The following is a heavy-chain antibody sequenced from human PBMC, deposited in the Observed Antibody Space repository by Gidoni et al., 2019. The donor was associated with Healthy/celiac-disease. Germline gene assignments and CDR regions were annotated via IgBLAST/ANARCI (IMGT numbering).Heavy chain of an antibody. J-gene: IGHJ4*02. CDR1: GFTFSSYA. Sequence: EVQLLESGGGLVQPGGSLRLSCAASGFTFSSYAMSWVRQAPGKGLEWVSAISGSGGSTYYADSVKGRFTISRDNSKNTLYLQMNSLRAEDTAVYYCAKVPYYDFWSGPPQNFDYWGQGTLVTVSS. CDR2: ISGSGGST. V-gene: IGHV3-23*01. CDR3: AKVPYYDFWSGPPQNFDY. D-gene: IGHD3-3*01.